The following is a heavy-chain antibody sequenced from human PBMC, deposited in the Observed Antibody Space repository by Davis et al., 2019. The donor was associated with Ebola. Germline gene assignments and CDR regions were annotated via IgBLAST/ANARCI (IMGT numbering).Heavy chain of an antibody. CDR1: GGSFSGYY. V-gene: IGHV4-59*08. CDR3: ARGLTWFGELLYETGFDP. J-gene: IGHJ5*02. CDR2: IHYSGST. Sequence: SETLSLTCAVYGGSFSGYYWSWIRQPPGKGLEWIGYIHYSGSTNYNPSLKSRVTISVDTSKNQFSLKLSSVTAADTAVYYCARGLTWFGELLYETGFDPWGQGTLVTVSS. D-gene: IGHD3-10*01.